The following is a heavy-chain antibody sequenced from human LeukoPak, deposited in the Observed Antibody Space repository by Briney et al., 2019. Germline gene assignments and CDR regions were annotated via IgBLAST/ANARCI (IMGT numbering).Heavy chain of an antibody. CDR2: IRYDGSNK. Sequence: GGSLRLSCAASGFTFSSYGMHWVRQAPGKGLEWVAFIRYDGSNKYYADSVKGRFTISRDNSKNTLYLQMNSLRAEDTALYYCANGITMFRGVRPYYFDYWGQGTPVTVSS. J-gene: IGHJ4*02. D-gene: IGHD3-10*01. CDR1: GFTFSSYG. CDR3: ANGITMFRGVRPYYFDY. V-gene: IGHV3-30*02.